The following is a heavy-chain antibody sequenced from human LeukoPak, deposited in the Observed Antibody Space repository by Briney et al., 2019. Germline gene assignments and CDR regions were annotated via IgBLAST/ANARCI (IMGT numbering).Heavy chain of an antibody. V-gene: IGHV5-51*01. J-gene: IGHJ4*02. CDR2: IYPGGSDT. D-gene: IGHD5-24*01. CDR1: GYSFTSYW. Sequence: GESLKISCKGSGYSFTSYWIGWVRQMPGKGLEWMEIIYPGGSDTRYSPSFQDQVTISADKSISTAYLQWSSLKASDTAMYYCARRVEMATRVYYFDYWGQGTLVTVSS. CDR3: ARRVEMATRVYYFDY.